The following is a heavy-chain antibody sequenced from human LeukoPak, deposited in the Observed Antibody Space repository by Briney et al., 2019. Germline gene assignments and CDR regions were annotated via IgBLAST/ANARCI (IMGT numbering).Heavy chain of an antibody. V-gene: IGHV1-46*01. Sequence: ASVKVSFKASGYTFTSYYMHWVRQAPGQGLEWMGIINPSGGSTSYAQKFQGRVTMTRDMSTSTVYMELSRLRSDDTAVYYCARYDGEDDYWGQGTLVTVSS. D-gene: IGHD4-17*01. CDR1: GYTFTSYY. CDR2: INPSGGST. CDR3: ARYDGEDDY. J-gene: IGHJ4*02.